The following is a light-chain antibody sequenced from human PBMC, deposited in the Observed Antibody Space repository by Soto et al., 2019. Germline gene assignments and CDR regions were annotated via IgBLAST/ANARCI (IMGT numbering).Light chain of an antibody. CDR2: SNS. J-gene: IGLJ1*01. V-gene: IGLV1-44*01. Sequence: QSVLTQPPSASGTPGQRVTISCSGSSSNIGSNTVNWYQQLPGTAPKLLIYSNSQRPSGVPDRFSGSKSGTSASLAISGLQSADEAHYYCAAWDDSLNGRYVFGPGTKLTVL. CDR1: SSNIGSNT. CDR3: AAWDDSLNGRYV.